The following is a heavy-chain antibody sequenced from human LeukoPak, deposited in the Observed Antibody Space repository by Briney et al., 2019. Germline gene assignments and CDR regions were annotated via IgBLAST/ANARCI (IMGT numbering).Heavy chain of an antibody. V-gene: IGHV4-34*01. CDR3: ARVPDITARPCDT. CDR1: GGSFSGYY. Sequence: SETLSLTCAVYGGSFSGYYWTLIRQTPGKGLEWIGEISHTGLTGSNPSLKSRVAIFVDSSKKQFSLRMTSVTAADTGVYYCARVPDITARPCDTWGPGTLVTVSS. CDR2: ISHTGLT. J-gene: IGHJ5*02. D-gene: IGHD1-1*01.